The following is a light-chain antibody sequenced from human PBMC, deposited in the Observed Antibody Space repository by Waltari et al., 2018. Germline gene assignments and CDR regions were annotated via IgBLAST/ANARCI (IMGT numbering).Light chain of an antibody. CDR1: HDISSY. Sequence: DIQMTQSPSSVSASVGDRVTISCRASHDISSYLAWYQQKPGKAPKLLIYAASSLLSGVPSRFSGSGSGIDFTLTISSLQADDSATYYCQQGKTFTLTFGGGTKVEI. CDR3: QQGKTFTLT. J-gene: IGKJ4*01. V-gene: IGKV1-12*01. CDR2: AAS.